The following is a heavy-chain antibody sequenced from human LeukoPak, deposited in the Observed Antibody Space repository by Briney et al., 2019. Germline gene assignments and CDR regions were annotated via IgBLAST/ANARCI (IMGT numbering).Heavy chain of an antibody. V-gene: IGHV3-48*03. D-gene: IGHD6-19*01. CDR2: ISSSGSTI. CDR1: GFPFSSYE. J-gene: IGHJ4*02. Sequence: PGGSLRLSCAASGFPFSSYEMNWVRQAPGKGLEWVSYISSSGSTIYYADSVKGRFTISRDNAKNSLYLQMNSLRAEDTAVYYCARGGVAGPRDYWGQGTLVTVSS. CDR3: ARGGVAGPRDY.